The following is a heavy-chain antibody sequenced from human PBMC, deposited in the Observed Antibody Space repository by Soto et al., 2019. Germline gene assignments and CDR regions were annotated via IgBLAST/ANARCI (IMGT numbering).Heavy chain of an antibody. V-gene: IGHV1-18*01. CDR3: ARDLPRITMVRGVIGRFDP. D-gene: IGHD3-10*01. Sequence: QVQLVQSGAEVKKPGASVKVSCKASGYTFTSYGISWVRQAPGQGLEGMGWISAYNGNTNYAQKLQGRVTMTTDTSTSTAYMELRSLISDDTAVYYCARDLPRITMVRGVIGRFDPWGQGTLVTVSS. CDR2: ISAYNGNT. CDR1: GYTFTSYG. J-gene: IGHJ5*02.